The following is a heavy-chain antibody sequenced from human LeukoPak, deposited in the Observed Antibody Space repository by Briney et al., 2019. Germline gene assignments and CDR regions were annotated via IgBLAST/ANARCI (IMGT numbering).Heavy chain of an antibody. V-gene: IGHV3-48*03. D-gene: IGHD3-16*01. CDR1: GFTFSNYE. CDR2: ITRSGSAT. Sequence: HAGGSLRLSCAASGFTFSNYEMNWVRQAPGKRLEWVSYITRSGSATFYADSVKGRFTISRDDPSNSLHLQMNSLRVEDTATYFCVRDAYFGYYFDTWGQGALVTVSS. CDR3: VRDAYFGYYFDT. J-gene: IGHJ4*02.